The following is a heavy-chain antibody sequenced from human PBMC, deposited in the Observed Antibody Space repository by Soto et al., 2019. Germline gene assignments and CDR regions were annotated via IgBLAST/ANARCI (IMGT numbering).Heavy chain of an antibody. J-gene: IGHJ4*02. D-gene: IGHD7-27*01. CDR3: ARTPMGTYYFDY. Sequence: SETLSLTCTVSGGSISSYYWSWIRQPPGKGLECIGYIYYTGSTNYNPSLKSRVTISVDTSKNQFSLKLSSVTAADTAVYYCARTPMGTYYFDYWGQGTLVTVSS. CDR1: GGSISSYY. CDR2: IYYTGST. V-gene: IGHV4-59*01.